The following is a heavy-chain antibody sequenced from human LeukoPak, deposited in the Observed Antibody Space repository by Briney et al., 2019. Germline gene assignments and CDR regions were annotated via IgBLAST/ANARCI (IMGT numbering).Heavy chain of an antibody. V-gene: IGHV4-39*07. CDR3: ASRNKRGYSYGLPFDY. D-gene: IGHD5-18*01. Sequence: SETLSLTCTVSGGSIRSSYYYWGWIRQPPGKGLEWIGEINHSGSTNYNPSLKSRVTISVDTSKNQFSLKLSSVTAADTAVYYCASRNKRGYSYGLPFDYWGQGTLVTVSS. J-gene: IGHJ4*02. CDR2: INHSGST. CDR1: GGSIRSSYYY.